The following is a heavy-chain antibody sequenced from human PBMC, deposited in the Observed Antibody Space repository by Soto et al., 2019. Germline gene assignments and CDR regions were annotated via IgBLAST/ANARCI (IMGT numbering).Heavy chain of an antibody. CDR3: ARHLCVGRSWYLGVFDI. CDR1: GDSISNYY. V-gene: IGHV4-59*08. Sequence: QVQLQESGPGLVKPSETLSLTCTVSGDSISNYYWSWIRQPPGKGLEWIGYISYSGTTNYNPSLKRRVTISVDTSKKQFSLQLSSVTAADTAVYYCARHLCVGRSWYLGVFDIWGQGTMVTVSS. D-gene: IGHD6-13*01. CDR2: ISYSGTT. J-gene: IGHJ3*02.